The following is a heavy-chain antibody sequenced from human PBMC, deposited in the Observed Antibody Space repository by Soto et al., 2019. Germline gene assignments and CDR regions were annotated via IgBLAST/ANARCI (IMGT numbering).Heavy chain of an antibody. CDR2: ISAYNGNT. J-gene: IGHJ4*02. CDR1: GYTFTSYG. CDR3: AIASPPVDY. V-gene: IGHV1-18*01. Sequence: QVQLVQSGAEVKKPGASVKVSCKASGYTFTSYGVSWVRQAPGQGLEWMGWISAYNGNTKHAQKLQGRVTMTTDTSTNTAYIDPRSLRSGDTAVYCWAIASPPVDYGGQGTLVTVSS.